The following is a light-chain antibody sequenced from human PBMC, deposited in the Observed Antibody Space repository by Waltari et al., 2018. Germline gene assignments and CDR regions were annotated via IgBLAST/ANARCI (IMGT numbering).Light chain of an antibody. CDR1: SSDVGGYNY. V-gene: IGLV2-14*03. Sequence: QSALTPTASVSGSPGQSLTIPCTGTSSDVGGYNYVSWYQHHPDKAPKLMIYDVSNRPSGVSNRFSGSKSGNTASLTISGLQAEDEADYYCSSYTSSSTLLYVFGTGTKVTVL. CDR3: SSYTSSSTLLYV. CDR2: DVS. J-gene: IGLJ1*01.